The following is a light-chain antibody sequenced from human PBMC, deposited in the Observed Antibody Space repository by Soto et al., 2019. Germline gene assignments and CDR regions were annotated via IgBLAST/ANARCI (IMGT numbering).Light chain of an antibody. CDR1: SNDVGGHDS. J-gene: IGLJ1*01. V-gene: IGLV2-14*01. CDR2: EVT. CDR3: MSYTTTTAPSYV. Sequence: QSALTQPASVSGSPGQSITISCAGSSNDVGGHDSVSWYQQHPGKAPRLMIYEVTDRPLGVSTRFSGSKSGNTASLTISGLQAEDEADYFCMSYTTTTAPSYVFGTGTQLTVL.